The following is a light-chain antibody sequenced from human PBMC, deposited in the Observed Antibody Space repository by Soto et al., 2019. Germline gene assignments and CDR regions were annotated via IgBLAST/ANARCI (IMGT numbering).Light chain of an antibody. Sequence: DIAITQSPLSLPVTPGEPASISCRSSQSLLHSNAYNYLDWYLQRPGQAPQLLIYFGSNRAPGVPDRFSGSGSGTDFTLRISRVEAEDVGVYYCMQTLQTPYTFGQGTKVDIK. V-gene: IGKV2-28*01. CDR3: MQTLQTPYT. CDR1: QSLLHSNAYNY. J-gene: IGKJ2*01. CDR2: FGS.